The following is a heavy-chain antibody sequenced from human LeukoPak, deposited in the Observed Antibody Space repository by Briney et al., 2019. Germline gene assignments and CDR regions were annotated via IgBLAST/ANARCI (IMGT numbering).Heavy chain of an antibody. CDR3: ARARYVNSFYAFDI. Sequence: SEPLSLTCTVSGRSISNYYWSWIRLPPGKGLEWIGYLSKSGNTNYSPSLKSLVNIFGDTSKNQFFLKLSSVTGADTAVFYCARARYVNSFYAFDIWGQGTLVSVSS. D-gene: IGHD3-9*01. V-gene: IGHV4-59*01. CDR2: LSKSGNT. J-gene: IGHJ3*02. CDR1: GRSISNYY.